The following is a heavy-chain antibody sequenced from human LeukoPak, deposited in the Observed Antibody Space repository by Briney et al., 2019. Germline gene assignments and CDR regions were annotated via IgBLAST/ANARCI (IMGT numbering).Heavy chain of an antibody. J-gene: IGHJ4*02. D-gene: IGHD3-22*01. CDR3: ARDRSFYDSSGPIDY. CDR1: GYTFTSCA. V-gene: IGHV7-4-1*02. Sequence: ASVKVSCKASGYTFTSCAMNWVRQAPGQGLEWMGWINTNTGNPTYAQGFTGRFVFSLDTSVSTAYLQISSLKAEDTAVYYCARDRSFYDSSGPIDYWGQGTLVTVSS. CDR2: INTNTGNP.